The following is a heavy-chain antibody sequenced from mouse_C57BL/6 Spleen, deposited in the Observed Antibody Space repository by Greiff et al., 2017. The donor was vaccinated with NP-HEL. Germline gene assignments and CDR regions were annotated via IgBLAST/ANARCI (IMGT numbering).Heavy chain of an antibody. CDR1: GYTFTNYW. CDR2: IYPGGGYT. D-gene: IGHD1-1*01. CDR3: ARGAYYYGSSYFYYAMDY. J-gene: IGHJ4*01. Sequence: VQLQQSGAELVRPGTSVKMSCKASGYTFTNYWIGWAKQRPGHGLEWIGDIYPGGGYTNYNEKFKGKATLTADKSSSTAYMQFSSLTSEDSAIYYCARGAYYYGSSYFYYAMDYWGQGTSVTVSS. V-gene: IGHV1-63*01.